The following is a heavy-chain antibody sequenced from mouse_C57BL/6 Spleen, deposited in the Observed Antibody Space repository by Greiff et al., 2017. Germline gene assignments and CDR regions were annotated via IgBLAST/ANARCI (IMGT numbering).Heavy chain of an antibody. CDR1: GFNIKDDY. CDR2: IDPENGDT. D-gene: IGHD2-2*01. CDR3: TTDVVTRRAWFAY. V-gene: IGHV14-4*01. Sequence: EVQLKESGAELVRPGASVKLSCTASGFNIKDDYMHWVKQRPEQGLEWIGWIDPENGDTEYASKFQGKATITADTSSNTAYLQLSSLTSEDTAVYYCTTDVVTRRAWFAYWGQGTLVTVSA. J-gene: IGHJ3*01.